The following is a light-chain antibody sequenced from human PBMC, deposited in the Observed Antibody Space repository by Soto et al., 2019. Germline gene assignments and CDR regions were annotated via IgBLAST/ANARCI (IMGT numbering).Light chain of an antibody. CDR2: GAS. V-gene: IGKV3-15*01. Sequence: EIVMTQSPATLSVSPGERATLSCGASQSVSSNLAWYQQKPGQAPRLLIYGASTRSTGIPARFSGSGSGTEFTLTISSLPSEDFAVYYCQRYNNWPYTFGQGTKLEIK. J-gene: IGKJ2*01. CDR3: QRYNNWPYT. CDR1: QSVSSN.